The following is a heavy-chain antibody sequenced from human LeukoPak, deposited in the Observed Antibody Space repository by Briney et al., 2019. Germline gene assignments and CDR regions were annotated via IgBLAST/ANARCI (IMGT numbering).Heavy chain of an antibody. CDR3: AKAHSDNWYHSFDN. Sequence: GGSLRLSCAASGFTFSNYAMSGVRQAPGKGLEWVSISSGSGGSTDYADSVKGRFIISRDNSKSTLYVHVNSLRADDTAVYYCAKAHSDNWYHSFDNWGQGTLVTVSS. D-gene: IGHD6-13*01. CDR1: GFTFSNYA. V-gene: IGHV3-23*01. J-gene: IGHJ4*02. CDR2: SSGSGGST.